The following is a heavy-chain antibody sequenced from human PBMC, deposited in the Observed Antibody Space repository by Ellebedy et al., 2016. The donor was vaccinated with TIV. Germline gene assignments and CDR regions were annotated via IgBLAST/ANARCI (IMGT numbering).Heavy chain of an antibody. D-gene: IGHD1-1*01. CDR2: ISAYNGNT. CDR1: GYTFTSYG. Sequence: ASVKVSXXASGYTFTSYGISWVRQAPGQGLEWMGWISAYNGNTNYAQKLQGRVTMTTDTSTSTAYMELSSLRSEDTAVYYCARVPLGLPSNSYFDYWGQGTLVTVSS. J-gene: IGHJ4*02. V-gene: IGHV1-18*01. CDR3: ARVPLGLPSNSYFDY.